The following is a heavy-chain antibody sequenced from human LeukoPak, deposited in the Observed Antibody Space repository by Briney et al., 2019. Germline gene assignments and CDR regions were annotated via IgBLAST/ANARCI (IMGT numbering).Heavy chain of an antibody. CDR2: INTDGSST. Sequence: PGGSLRLSCAASGFTFSSYWMSWVRQAPGKGLVWVSRINTDGSSTSYADSVKGRFTISRDNAKNTLYLQMNSLRAEDTAVYYCARGLPGKYRLPRDYWGQGTLVTVSS. CDR3: ARGLPGKYRLPRDY. D-gene: IGHD2-2*01. V-gene: IGHV3-74*01. J-gene: IGHJ4*02. CDR1: GFTFSSYW.